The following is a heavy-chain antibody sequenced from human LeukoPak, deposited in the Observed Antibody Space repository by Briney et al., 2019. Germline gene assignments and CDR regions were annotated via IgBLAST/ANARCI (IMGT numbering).Heavy chain of an antibody. CDR2: IRYDGSNK. CDR3: AKDENSGSQHIDY. V-gene: IGHV3-30*02. D-gene: IGHD1-26*01. Sequence: GGSLRLSCAASGFTFSSYGMHWVRQAPGKGLEWVAFIRYDGSNKYYADSVKGRFTISRDNSKNTLYLQTNSLRAEDTAVYYCAKDENSGSQHIDYWGQGTLVTVSS. CDR1: GFTFSSYG. J-gene: IGHJ4*02.